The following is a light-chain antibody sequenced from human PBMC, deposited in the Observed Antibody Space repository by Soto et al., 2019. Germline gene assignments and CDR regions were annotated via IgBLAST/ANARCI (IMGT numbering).Light chain of an antibody. CDR3: AAWDDSLNGHVV. V-gene: IGLV1-44*01. Sequence: QLVLTQPPSASGTPGQRVTISCSGSSSNIGSNTVNWYQQLPGTAPKLLIYSSNQRPSGVPDRFSGSKSGTSASLAISGLQSEDEADYYCAAWDDSLNGHVVFGGGTKLTVL. CDR2: SSN. J-gene: IGLJ2*01. CDR1: SSNIGSNT.